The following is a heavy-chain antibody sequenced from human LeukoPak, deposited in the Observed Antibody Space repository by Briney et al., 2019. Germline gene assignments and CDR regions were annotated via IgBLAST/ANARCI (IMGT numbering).Heavy chain of an antibody. Sequence: SGTLSLTCDVSAYSITSGYYWGWIRQPPGKGLEWIGSIYHSGTTYYNPSLKTRVTISQDTSKNQFSLKLRSVTDADTAVYYCARSSFTSGYYYHMDVWGKGTTVTVSS. V-gene: IGHV4-38-2*01. J-gene: IGHJ6*03. CDR1: AYSITSGYY. D-gene: IGHD3-22*01. CDR2: IYHSGTT. CDR3: ARSSFTSGYYYHMDV.